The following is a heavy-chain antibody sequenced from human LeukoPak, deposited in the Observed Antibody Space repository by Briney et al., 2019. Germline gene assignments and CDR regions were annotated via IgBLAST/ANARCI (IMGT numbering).Heavy chain of an antibody. CDR1: GGTFSSYA. CDR2: IIPIFGTA. CDR3: ASAPPTYYDILTGAEYYFDY. Sequence: SVKVSCKASGGTFSSYAISWVRQAPGQGLEWMGGIIPIFGTANYAQKFQGRVTITADKSTSTAYMELSSLRSEDTAVYYCASAPPTYYDILTGAEYYFDYWGQGTLVTVSS. V-gene: IGHV1-69*06. J-gene: IGHJ4*02. D-gene: IGHD3-9*01.